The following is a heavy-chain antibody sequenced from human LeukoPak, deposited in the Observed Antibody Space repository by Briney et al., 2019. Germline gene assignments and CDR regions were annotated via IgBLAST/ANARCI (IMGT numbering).Heavy chain of an antibody. J-gene: IGHJ5*02. CDR1: GFTFSGYG. Sequence: GGSLRLSCAASGFTFSGYGMHWVRQAPGKGLEWVAVIWYDGSNKYYADSVKGRFTISRDNSKNTLYLQMNSLRAEDTAVYYCARGPGTIFGVVTTLFDPWGQGTLVTVSS. CDR2: IWYDGSNK. V-gene: IGHV3-33*01. D-gene: IGHD3-3*01. CDR3: ARGPGTIFGVVTTLFDP.